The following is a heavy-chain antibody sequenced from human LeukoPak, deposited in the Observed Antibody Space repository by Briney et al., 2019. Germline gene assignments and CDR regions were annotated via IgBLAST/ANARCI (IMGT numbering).Heavy chain of an antibody. Sequence: GGSLRLSCAVSGFTFSDYYMSWIRQAPGKGLEWVSYISSGGSTISHADSVNGRFTISRDNAENSLYLQMNSLRAEDTAVYYCVRVRGSAWSQSYFDYWGQGTLVTVSS. CDR1: GFTFSDYY. V-gene: IGHV3-11*01. J-gene: IGHJ4*02. D-gene: IGHD3-16*01. CDR3: VRVRGSAWSQSYFDY. CDR2: ISSGGSTI.